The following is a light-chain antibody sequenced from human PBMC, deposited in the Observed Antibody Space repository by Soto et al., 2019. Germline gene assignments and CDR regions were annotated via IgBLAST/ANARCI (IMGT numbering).Light chain of an antibody. V-gene: IGKV3-15*01. CDR1: QSVSSN. CDR2: GAS. J-gene: IGKJ2*01. Sequence: EIVMTQSPATLSVSPGKRATLSCRASQSVSSNLAWYQQKPGQAPRLLIYGASTRATGIPARFSGSGSGTEFTLTISSLQSEDFAVYYCQQYNNWPRMYTFGQGTKLEIK. CDR3: QQYNNWPRMYT.